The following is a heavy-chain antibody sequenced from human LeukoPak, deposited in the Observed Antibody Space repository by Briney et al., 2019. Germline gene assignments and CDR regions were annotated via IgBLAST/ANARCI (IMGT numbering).Heavy chain of an antibody. Sequence: GGSLRLSCAASGFIFRSHWMHWVRQAPGKGLVWVSRIHSDGTTTSYADSVKGRFTISRDNAKNTLHLQMNSLRAEDTAVYYCARDVQAGPGYWGQGTLVTVSS. CDR2: IHSDGTTT. CDR1: GFIFRSHW. J-gene: IGHJ4*02. V-gene: IGHV3-74*01. CDR3: ARDVQAGPGY. D-gene: IGHD6-19*01.